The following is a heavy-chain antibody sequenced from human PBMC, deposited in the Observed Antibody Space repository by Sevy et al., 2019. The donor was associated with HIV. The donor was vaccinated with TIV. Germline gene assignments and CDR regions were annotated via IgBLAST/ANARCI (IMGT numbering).Heavy chain of an antibody. D-gene: IGHD3-22*01. CDR2: IIPILGTV. J-gene: IGHJ4*02. CDR3: ARGVTMIRGGGYYFDY. CDR1: GGTFSSYG. V-gene: IGHV1-69*13. Sequence: ASVKVSCKASGGTFSSYGISWVRQAPGQGLEWMGGIIPILGTVNYAQKFQGRVTITSDESTKTAYMELGSLRSEETAVYYCARGVTMIRGGGYYFDYWGQGTLVTVSS.